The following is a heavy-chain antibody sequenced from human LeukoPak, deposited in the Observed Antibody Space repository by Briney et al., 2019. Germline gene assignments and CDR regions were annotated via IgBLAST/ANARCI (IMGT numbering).Heavy chain of an antibody. CDR1: GYTFTSHG. D-gene: IGHD7-27*01. J-gene: IGHJ4*02. V-gene: IGHV1-18*01. CDR3: ARDPGGTWGFDY. CDR2: ISIHSGNT. Sequence: RASVKVSCKASGYTFTSHGLSWARQAPGQGLEWMGWISIHSGNTNYAQKFQDRISMTTDTSTSTAYMELRSLKSDDTAVYYCARDPGGTWGFDYWGQGALVTVSS.